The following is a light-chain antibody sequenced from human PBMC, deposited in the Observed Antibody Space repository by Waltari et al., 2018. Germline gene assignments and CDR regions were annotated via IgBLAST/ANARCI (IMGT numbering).Light chain of an antibody. V-gene: IGLV2-11*01. CDR2: DVD. CDR3: CSYAGRYTSV. J-gene: IGLJ2*01. Sequence: QSALTQPRSVSGSPGQSVTLSCTGTNSDVGAYNYVSWYQQRPGKAPKLVIYDVDKRPSGVPDRFYGSKAGNTASLTISGLQTDDEADYYCCSYAGRYTSVFGGGTKVTVL. CDR1: NSDVGAYNY.